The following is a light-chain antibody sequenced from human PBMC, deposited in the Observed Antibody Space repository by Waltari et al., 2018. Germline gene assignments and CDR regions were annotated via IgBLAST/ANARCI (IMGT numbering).Light chain of an antibody. J-gene: IGKJ4*01. V-gene: IGKV3-20*01. CDR1: QTVSKNY. Sequence: EIVLTQSPGTLSLSPGERATLSCRASQTVSKNYLAWYQQKPGQAPRLLIDDASNRDTGIPDRFSGSGSGTDFTLTISRLEPEDFAVYYCQQCAISPLTFGGGTKVEI. CDR2: DAS. CDR3: QQCAISPLT.